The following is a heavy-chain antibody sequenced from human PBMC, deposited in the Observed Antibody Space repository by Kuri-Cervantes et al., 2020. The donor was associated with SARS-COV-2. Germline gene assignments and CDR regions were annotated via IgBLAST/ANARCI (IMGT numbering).Heavy chain of an antibody. CDR1: GYSISSGYY. CDR3: ARHLPPSYYYDSSGYGY. D-gene: IGHD3-22*01. V-gene: IGHV3-11*04. CDR2: ISSSGSTI. Sequence: LSLTCTVSGYSISSGYYWGWIRQPPGKGLEWVSYISSSGSTIYYADSVKGRFTISRDNAKNSLYLQMNSLRAEDTAVYYCARHLPPSYYYDSSGYGYWGQGTLVTVSS. J-gene: IGHJ4*02.